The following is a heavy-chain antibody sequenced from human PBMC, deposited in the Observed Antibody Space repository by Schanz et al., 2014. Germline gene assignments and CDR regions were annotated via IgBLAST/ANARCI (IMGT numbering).Heavy chain of an antibody. CDR2: ISGSGGST. D-gene: IGHD2-2*01. CDR3: ARVKYCTITRCYRTETEGIYYMDV. V-gene: IGHV3-23*04. CDR1: GFTFSSYA. Sequence: VQLVESGGGVVQPGRSLRLSCVASGFTFSSYAMSWVRQAPGKGLEWVSAISGSGGSTYYADSVKGRFTISRDNSKNTLYLQMKSLRAEDTAVYYCARVKYCTITRCYRTETEGIYYMDVWGKGTTVTVSS. J-gene: IGHJ6*03.